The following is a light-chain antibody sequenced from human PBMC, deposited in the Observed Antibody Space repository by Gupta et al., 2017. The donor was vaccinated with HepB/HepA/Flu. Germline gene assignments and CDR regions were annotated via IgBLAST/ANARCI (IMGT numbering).Light chain of an antibody. J-gene: IGLJ2*01. CDR3: SSYTSSSTLVV. V-gene: IGLV2-14*03. Sequence: QSALTTHASVSGSPGESITISCTGTSSDVGGYNYVSWYQQHPANALKLMIYDVNNRPSGVSNLSSGSKFGNTAFLTTAGLQAEDAADYYCSSYTSSSTLVVFGGGTKLTVL. CDR1: SSDVGGYNY. CDR2: DVN.